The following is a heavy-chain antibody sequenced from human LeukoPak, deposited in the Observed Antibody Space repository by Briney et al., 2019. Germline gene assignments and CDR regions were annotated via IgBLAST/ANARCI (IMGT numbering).Heavy chain of an antibody. CDR3: ARAPSFSRRLAYSSSYSALDI. Sequence: GGSLRLSCAASGFTFSSYSMNWVRQAPGKGLEWVSSISSSSSYIYYADSVKGRFTISRDNAKNSLYLQMNSLRAEDTAVYYCARAPSFSRRLAYSSSYSALDIGGQGTMVTVSS. D-gene: IGHD6-13*01. J-gene: IGHJ3*02. V-gene: IGHV3-21*01. CDR2: ISSSSSYI. CDR1: GFTFSSYS.